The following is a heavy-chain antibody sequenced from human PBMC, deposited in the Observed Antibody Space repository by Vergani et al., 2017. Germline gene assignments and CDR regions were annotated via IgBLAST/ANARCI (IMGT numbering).Heavy chain of an antibody. CDR3: TTAWGLYYLHGEYFQY. J-gene: IGHJ1*01. CDR2: ISSGGGDT. CDR1: GFTFDTYT. D-gene: IGHD3-10*01. Sequence: EVQLLESAGGLVQPGGSRRLSCAGAGFTFDTYTMAYVRQAPGKGLEWVATISSGGGDTFYADSVNGRFTISRDNSKNTLFLQMNSLKDEDTAVYYCTTAWGLYYLHGEYFQYWGRGTLVSVSS. V-gene: IGHV3-23*01.